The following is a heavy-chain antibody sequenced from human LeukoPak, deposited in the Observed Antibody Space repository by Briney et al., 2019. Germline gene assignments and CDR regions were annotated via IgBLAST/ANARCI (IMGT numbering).Heavy chain of an antibody. J-gene: IGHJ6*03. V-gene: IGHV4-4*07. CDR2: NYTSGST. CDR1: GSSIGYYW. D-gene: IGHD1-7*01. CDR3: ARDQRELPSPGYYYYMDV. Sequence: ETLSITAIAAGSSIGYYWSCWRRQPGGRGVGSRERNYTSGSTNYNPSLKSRVTMSVDTSKNQFSLKLSSVTAADTAVYYCARDQRELPSPGYYYYMDVWGKGTTVTVSS.